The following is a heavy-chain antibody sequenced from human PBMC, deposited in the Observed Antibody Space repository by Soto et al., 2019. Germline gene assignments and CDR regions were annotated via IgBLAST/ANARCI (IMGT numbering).Heavy chain of an antibody. CDR3: ARESEDLTSNFDY. Sequence: GGSLSLSCAASGFTFTRYSMNWVRQAPRKGLEWVSSISSTTNYIYYGDSMKGRFTISRDNAKNSLYLEMNSLRAEDTAVYYCARESEDLTSNFDYWGQGTLVTVSS. CDR2: ISSTTNYI. CDR1: GFTFTRYS. V-gene: IGHV3-21*06. J-gene: IGHJ4*02.